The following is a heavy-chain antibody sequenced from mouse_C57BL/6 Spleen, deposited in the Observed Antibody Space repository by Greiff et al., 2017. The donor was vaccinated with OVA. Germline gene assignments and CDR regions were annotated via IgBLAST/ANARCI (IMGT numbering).Heavy chain of an antibody. CDR2: INPNYGTT. CDR1: GYSFTDYN. CDR3: ARGGYGSSLFDY. Sequence: VHVKQSGPELVKPGASVKISCKASGYSFTDYNMNWVKQSNGKSLEWIGVINPNYGTTSYNQKFKGKATLTVDQSSSTAYMQLNSLTSEDSAVYYCARGGYGSSLFDYWGQGTTLTVSS. V-gene: IGHV1-39*01. D-gene: IGHD1-1*01. J-gene: IGHJ2*01.